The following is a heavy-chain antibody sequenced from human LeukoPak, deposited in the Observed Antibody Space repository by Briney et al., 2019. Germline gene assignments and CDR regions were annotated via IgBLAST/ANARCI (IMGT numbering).Heavy chain of an antibody. CDR3: AKAGWSWYFDS. CDR1: GFTFSSYA. CDR2: VSDNGDST. Sequence: GGSLRLSCAASGFTFSSYAVTWVRQAPGKGLEWVSGVSDNGDSTHYADSVKGRFTISRDNSKSMLYLQMSSLRAEDTAVYYCAKAGWSWYFDSWGQGTLVTVSS. D-gene: IGHD1-26*01. J-gene: IGHJ4*02. V-gene: IGHV3-23*01.